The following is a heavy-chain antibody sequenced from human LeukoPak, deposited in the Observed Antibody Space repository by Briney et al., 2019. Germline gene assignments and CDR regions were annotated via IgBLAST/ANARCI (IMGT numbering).Heavy chain of an antibody. CDR2: INPSGGST. V-gene: IGHV1-46*01. D-gene: IGHD1-20*01. CDR1: GYTFTSHY. Sequence: ASVKVSCKASGYTFTSHYVHWVRQAPGQGLEWMGIINPSGGSTNYAQKFQGRVIMTRDTSTSTVYMDLSSLTSEDTAVYYCATEPLLTGTTSGGADAFDIWGQGTVVTVSS. CDR3: ATEPLLTGTTSGGADAFDI. J-gene: IGHJ3*02.